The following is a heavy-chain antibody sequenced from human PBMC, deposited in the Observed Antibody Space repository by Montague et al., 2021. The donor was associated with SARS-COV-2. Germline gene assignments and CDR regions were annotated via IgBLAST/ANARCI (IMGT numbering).Heavy chain of an antibody. J-gene: IGHJ6*02. CDR2: INYSGST. D-gene: IGHD3-10*01. CDR3: ARRLLLVGGTSMDV. Sequence: SETLSLTCTVSGVSISTYYWSWIRQPPGKGLEWIGYINYSGSTNYNPSLTSRVTISVDTSKNQFSLKLSSVTAADTAVYYCARRLLLVGGTSMDVWGQGTTVTVSS. V-gene: IGHV4-59*08. CDR1: GVSISTYY.